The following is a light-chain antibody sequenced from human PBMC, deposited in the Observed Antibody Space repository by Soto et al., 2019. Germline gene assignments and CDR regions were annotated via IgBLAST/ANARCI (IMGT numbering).Light chain of an antibody. CDR2: EVT. V-gene: IGLV2-8*01. J-gene: IGLJ1*01. CDR1: SSDVGRYNF. Sequence: QSALTQPPSASGSPGQSVTISCTGTSSDVGRYNFVSWYQQHPGKAPKLMIFEVTKRPSGVPDRFSGSKSGNTASLTVSGLQAEDEAVYYSSSLAADYISHYVFRTG. CDR3: SSLAADYISHYV.